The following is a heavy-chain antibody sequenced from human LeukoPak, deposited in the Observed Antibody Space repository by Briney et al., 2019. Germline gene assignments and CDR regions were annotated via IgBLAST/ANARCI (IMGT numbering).Heavy chain of an antibody. Sequence: PGGPLRLSCAASGFTFSGHWMSWISQAPGKGLEWVANINQGGSDKYYVDSVKGRFTISRDNANNLLYLQMNSLRGEDTAVYYCTRDRSRAEDDWGQGTLVTVSS. CDR1: GFTFSGHW. V-gene: IGHV3-7*01. CDR3: TRDRSRAEDD. J-gene: IGHJ4*02. D-gene: IGHD1-14*01. CDR2: INQGGSDK.